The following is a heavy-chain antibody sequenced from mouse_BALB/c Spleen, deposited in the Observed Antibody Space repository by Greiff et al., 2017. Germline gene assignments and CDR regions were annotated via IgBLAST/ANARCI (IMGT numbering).Heavy chain of an antibody. Sequence: VQLQQSGAELVKPGASVKLSCTASGFNIKDTYMHWVKQRPEQGLEWIGRIDPANGNTIYDPKFQGKASITADTSSNTAYLQLSSLTSEDTAVYYCARGDRYDPYAMDYWGQGTSVTVSS. CDR2: IDPANGNT. V-gene: IGHV14-3*02. CDR3: ARGDRYDPYAMDY. CDR1: GFNIKDTY. D-gene: IGHD2-14*01. J-gene: IGHJ4*01.